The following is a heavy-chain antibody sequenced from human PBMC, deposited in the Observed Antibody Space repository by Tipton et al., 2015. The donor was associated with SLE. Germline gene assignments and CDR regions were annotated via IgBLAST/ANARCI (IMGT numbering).Heavy chain of an antibody. CDR2: INHSGST. CDR3: ARRPVPYSSSWVDAFDI. CDR1: GGSFSGYY. Sequence: LRLTCAVYGGSFSGYYWSWIRQPPGKGLEWIGEINHSGSTNYNPSPKSRVTISVDTSKNQFSLKLSSVTAADTAVYYCARRPVPYSSSWVDAFDIWGQGTMVTVSS. D-gene: IGHD6-13*01. V-gene: IGHV4-34*01. J-gene: IGHJ3*02.